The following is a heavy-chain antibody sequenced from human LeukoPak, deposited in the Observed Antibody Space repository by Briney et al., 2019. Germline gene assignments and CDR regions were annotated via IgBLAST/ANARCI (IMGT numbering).Heavy chain of an antibody. CDR2: ISGSGGST. Sequence: GGSLRLSCAASGSIFSSYGMRWVRQAPGKGLEWVSAISGSGGSTYYADSVKGRFTISRDNSKNTLYLQMHSLRAEDTAVYYCAKESLRVVPSATFDYWGQGTLVTVSS. V-gene: IGHV3-23*01. J-gene: IGHJ4*02. CDR1: GSIFSSYG. CDR3: AKESLRVVPSATFDY. D-gene: IGHD2-2*01.